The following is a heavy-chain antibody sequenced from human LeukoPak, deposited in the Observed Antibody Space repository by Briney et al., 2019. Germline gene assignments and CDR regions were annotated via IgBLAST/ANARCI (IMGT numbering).Heavy chain of an antibody. J-gene: IGHJ4*02. CDR1: GFTFNNYA. V-gene: IGHV3-23*01. Sequence: PGGSLRLSCAASGFTFNNYAMNWVRQAPGKGLELVSVISCSGGSTHYADSVKGRFTISRDNSKDTLYLQMNSLRAEDTAVYYCAKGTGYTSSSGSVLDYWGQGTLVTVSS. CDR3: AKGTGYTSSSGSVLDY. D-gene: IGHD6-6*01. CDR2: ISCSGGST.